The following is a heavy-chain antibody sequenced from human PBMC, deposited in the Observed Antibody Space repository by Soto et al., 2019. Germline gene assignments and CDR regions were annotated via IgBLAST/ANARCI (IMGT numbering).Heavy chain of an antibody. CDR1: SGSLSSGNW. V-gene: IGHV4-4*02. D-gene: IGHD3-10*01. CDR2: ICHSGNT. J-gene: IGHJ4*02. CDR3: ASLNLIRGSSWGY. Sequence: QVQLQESGPGLVKPSGTLSLTCDVSSGSLSSGNWWSWVRQTPGRGLEWIGEICHSGNTNYNPSLKSRLTMSVDESKNQFSLKLSSVTAADTAVYYCASLNLIRGSSWGYWGQGTLVTVSS.